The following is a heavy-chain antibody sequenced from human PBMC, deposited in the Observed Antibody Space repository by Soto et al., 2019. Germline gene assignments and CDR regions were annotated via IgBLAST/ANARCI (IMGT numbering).Heavy chain of an antibody. CDR2: INPSGGST. Sequence: GASVKVSCKASGYTFTSYYMHWVRQAPGQGLEWMGIINPSGGSTSYAQKFQGRVTMTRDTSTSTVYMELSSLRSEDTAVYYCAREGSTMIVVVIDFVYGMDVWGQGTTVTVSS. CDR1: GYTFTSYY. CDR3: AREGSTMIVVVIDFVYGMDV. D-gene: IGHD3-22*01. V-gene: IGHV1-46*01. J-gene: IGHJ6*02.